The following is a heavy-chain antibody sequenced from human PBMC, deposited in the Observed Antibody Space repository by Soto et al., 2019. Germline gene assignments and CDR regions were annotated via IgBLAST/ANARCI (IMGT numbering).Heavy chain of an antibody. Sequence: QVQLVESGGGVVQSGMSLRLSCAASGFTFTDFGMYWVRQAPGKGLDWVSLIWYDGSSEYYADSVKGRFTISRDNSRNTLYLRMNSLRVEDTAVYFCARAFCGGGSCFHFDHWGQGILVTVSS. J-gene: IGHJ4*02. CDR2: IWYDGSSE. V-gene: IGHV3-33*01. D-gene: IGHD2-15*01. CDR1: GFTFTDFG. CDR3: ARAFCGGGSCFHFDH.